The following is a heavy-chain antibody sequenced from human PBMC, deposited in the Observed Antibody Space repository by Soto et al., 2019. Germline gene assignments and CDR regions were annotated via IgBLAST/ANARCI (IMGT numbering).Heavy chain of an antibody. CDR3: TTEGYSYGYHGIDY. CDR1: GFTFSNAW. D-gene: IGHD5-18*01. V-gene: IGHV3-15*07. Sequence: GGSLRLSCAASGFTFSNAWMNWVRQAPGKWLEWVGRIKRKSDGGTTDYAAPMKGRFTISRDDSKNTLYLQMNSLKTEDTAVYYCTTEGYSYGYHGIDYWGQGALVTVSS. CDR2: IKRKSDGGTT. J-gene: IGHJ4*02.